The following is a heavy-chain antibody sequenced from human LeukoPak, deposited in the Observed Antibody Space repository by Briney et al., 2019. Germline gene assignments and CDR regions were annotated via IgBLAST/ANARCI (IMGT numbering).Heavy chain of an antibody. CDR3: AREAEIVGATYFDY. CDR1: GFTVTSIY. V-gene: IGHV3-66*01. J-gene: IGHJ4*02. CDR2: ISSGGST. Sequence: PGGSLRLSCAASGFTVTSIYISWVRQAPGKGLEWVSGISSGGSTYYAGSVKGRFTISRDNCKTSLYLQMNSLRAEDTAVYDCAREAEIVGATYFDYGGQGTLVTVSS. D-gene: IGHD1-26*01.